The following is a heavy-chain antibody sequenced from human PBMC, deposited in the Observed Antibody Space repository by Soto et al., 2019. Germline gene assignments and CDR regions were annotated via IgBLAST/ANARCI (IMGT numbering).Heavy chain of an antibody. D-gene: IGHD2-2*01. J-gene: IGHJ5*02. Sequence: PGGSLRLSCAASGFTFSSYWMSWVRQAPGKGLEWVANIKQDGSEKYYVDSVKGRFTISRDNAKNSLYLQMNSLRAEDTAVYYCARETGCSSTSCYYFDPWGQGTLVTVSS. CDR1: GFTFSSYW. CDR3: ARETGCSSTSCYYFDP. CDR2: IKQDGSEK. V-gene: IGHV3-7*03.